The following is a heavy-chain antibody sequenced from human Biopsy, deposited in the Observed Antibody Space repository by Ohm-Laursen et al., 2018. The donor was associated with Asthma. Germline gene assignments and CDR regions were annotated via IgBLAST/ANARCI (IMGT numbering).Heavy chain of an antibody. J-gene: IGHJ4*02. V-gene: IGHV3-33*01. Sequence: SLRLSCAASGFTFSSYGMHWVRQAPGKGLEWVAGMWYDGSSKYYADSVKGRFTSSRDNSKNTVYPQMNGLRAEDTAVYYCARWNYNIVTAYYSYFDFWGQGTLVTVSS. CDR1: GFTFSSYG. CDR2: MWYDGSSK. CDR3: ARWNYNIVTAYYSYFDF. D-gene: IGHD3-9*01.